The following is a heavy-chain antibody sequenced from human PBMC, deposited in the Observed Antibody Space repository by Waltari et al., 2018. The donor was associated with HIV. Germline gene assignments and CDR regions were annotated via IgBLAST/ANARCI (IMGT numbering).Heavy chain of an antibody. CDR2: IRISTCRT. Sequence: EMQLLESGGGLVQPGGSLRLSCAASGSTFSSYAMHWVRQAPGRWLGWGAGIRISTCRTYYGDSVKGRFSISRDNSKNTLYLQMSSRRVEDTAIYYCAKDEAGAGSPEVGFDPWGQGTLVTVSS. J-gene: IGHJ5*02. V-gene: IGHV3-23*01. CDR3: AKDEAGAGSPEVGFDP. D-gene: IGHD6-13*01. CDR1: GSTFSSYA.